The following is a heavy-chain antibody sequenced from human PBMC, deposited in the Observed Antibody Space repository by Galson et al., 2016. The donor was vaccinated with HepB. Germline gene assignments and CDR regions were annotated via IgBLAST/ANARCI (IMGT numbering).Heavy chain of an antibody. D-gene: IGHD3-16*01. V-gene: IGHV3-48*02. J-gene: IGHJ5*02. CDR1: GFTFSSYS. Sequence: SLRLSCAASGFTFSSYSMNWVRQAPGKGLEWVSFITSDGDSRNYADSVKGRFTISRDNARNSLYLQMNSLRDEDTAVYYCARDRLGWLDLWGQGTLVTVSS. CDR2: ITSDGDSR. CDR3: ARDRLGWLDL.